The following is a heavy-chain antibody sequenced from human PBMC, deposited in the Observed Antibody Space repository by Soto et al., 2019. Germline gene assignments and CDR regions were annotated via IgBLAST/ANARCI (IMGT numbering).Heavy chain of an antibody. CDR3: AKIGDSSGYYFPYFDY. Sequence: EVQLLESGGGLVQPGGSLRLSCAASGFTFSSYAMSWVRQAPGKGLEWVSAISGSGGSTYYADSVKGRFTISRDNSKNTLYLQMNSLRAEDTSVYYCAKIGDSSGYYFPYFDYWGQGTLVTVSS. V-gene: IGHV3-23*01. CDR1: GFTFSSYA. CDR2: ISGSGGST. J-gene: IGHJ4*02. D-gene: IGHD3-22*01.